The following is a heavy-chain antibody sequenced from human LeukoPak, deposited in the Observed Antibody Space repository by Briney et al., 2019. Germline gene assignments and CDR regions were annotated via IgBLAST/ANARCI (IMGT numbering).Heavy chain of an antibody. CDR2: ISSISRTI. Sequence: PGGSLRLSCAASGFTFSSYSMNWVRQAPGKGLEGVSYISSISRTIYYADSVKGRFTISRDNAKNSLYLQMNSLRAEDTAVYYCARDNHGRVVPAAFPIYYYYYMDVWGKGTTVTVSS. CDR3: ARDNHGRVVPAAFPIYYYYYMDV. V-gene: IGHV3-48*04. J-gene: IGHJ6*03. CDR1: GFTFSSYS. D-gene: IGHD2-2*01.